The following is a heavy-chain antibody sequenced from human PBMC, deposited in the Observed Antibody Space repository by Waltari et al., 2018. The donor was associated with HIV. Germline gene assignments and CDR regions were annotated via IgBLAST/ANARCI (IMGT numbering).Heavy chain of an antibody. J-gene: IGHJ4*02. CDR3: AREGDSSGYYFPYYFDY. CDR1: GYTFTNYA. D-gene: IGHD3-22*01. V-gene: IGHV7-4-1*02. Sequence: QVQLVQSGSELKKPGASLKVSCKASGYTFTNYALNWLRQSPGQGLEWMGWINPNTGNPTYAQGFTGLFVFSLDTSVSTAYLQISSLKAEDTAVYYCAREGDSSGYYFPYYFDYWGQGTLVTVSS. CDR2: INPNTGNP.